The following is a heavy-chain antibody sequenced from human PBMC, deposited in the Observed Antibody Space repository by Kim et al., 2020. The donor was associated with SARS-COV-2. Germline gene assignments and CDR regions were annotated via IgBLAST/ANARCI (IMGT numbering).Heavy chain of an antibody. CDR1: GGSVSSGSHY. CDR3: ARGRGYGYGVDY. V-gene: IGHV4-61*01. J-gene: IGHJ4*01. CDR2: IYFSGSTNT. D-gene: IGHD5-18*01. Sequence: SETLSLTCTVSGGSVSSGSHYWSWIRQPPGKGPEWIGHIYFSGSTNTNYNPSLKSRVTISIDTSKNQYSLKLNSVTAADTAIYFCARGRGYGYGVDYWG.